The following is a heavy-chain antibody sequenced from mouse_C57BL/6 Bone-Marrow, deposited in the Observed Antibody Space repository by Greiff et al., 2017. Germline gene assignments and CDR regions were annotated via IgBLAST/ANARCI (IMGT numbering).Heavy chain of an antibody. J-gene: IGHJ1*03. Sequence: LQESGAELAKPGASVKLSCKASGYTFTSYWMHWVKQRPGQGLEWIGYINPSSGYTKYNQKFKDKATLTADKSSSTAYMQLSSLTYEDSAVXYCARRGPGITTVVAPLDFDVWGTGTTVTVSS. CDR2: INPSSGYT. D-gene: IGHD1-1*01. V-gene: IGHV1-7*01. CDR3: ARRGPGITTVVAPLDFDV. CDR1: GYTFTSYW.